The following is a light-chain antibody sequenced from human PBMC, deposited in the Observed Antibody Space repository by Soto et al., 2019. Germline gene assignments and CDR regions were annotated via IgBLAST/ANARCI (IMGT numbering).Light chain of an antibody. CDR1: QSVLSTSNNRDY. Sequence: DIVMTQSPDSLAVYLGERATINCKSSQSVLSTSNNRDYLAWYQQKPGQPPKLLINWASTRLSGVPDRFSGSGSGTDFTLTISNLRAEDVADYYCQHYLDIPLTFGGGTRVEIK. CDR3: QHYLDIPLT. CDR2: WAS. V-gene: IGKV4-1*01. J-gene: IGKJ4*01.